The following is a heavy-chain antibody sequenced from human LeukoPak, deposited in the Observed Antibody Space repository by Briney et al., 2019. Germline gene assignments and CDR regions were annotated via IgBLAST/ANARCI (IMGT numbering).Heavy chain of an antibody. Sequence: NYMSWVRQAPGKGLEWVSVIYSGGSTYYSDSVKGRFTISRDNSKNTLYLQMNSLRAEDTAVYYCARDKDDAFDIWGQGTMVTVSS. V-gene: IGHV3-53*01. CDR1: NY. CDR2: IYSGGST. CDR3: ARDKDDAFDI. J-gene: IGHJ3*02.